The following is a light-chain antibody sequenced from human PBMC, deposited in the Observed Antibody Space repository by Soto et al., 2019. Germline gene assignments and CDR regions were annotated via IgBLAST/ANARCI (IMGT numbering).Light chain of an antibody. CDR3: QVWDSSSDHVV. CDR2: YDS. V-gene: IGLV3-21*04. Sequence: SSELTQPPSVSVAPGKTARITCGGNNIGSKSVHWYQQKPGQAPVLVIYYDSDRPSGIPERFSGSNSGNTATLTISRVDAGDEADYYCQVWDSSSDHVVFGGGTKVTVL. J-gene: IGLJ2*01. CDR1: NIGSKS.